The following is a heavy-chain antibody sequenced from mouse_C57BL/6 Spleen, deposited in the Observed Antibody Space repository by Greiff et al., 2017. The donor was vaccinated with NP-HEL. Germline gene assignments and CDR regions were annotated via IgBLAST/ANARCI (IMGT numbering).Heavy chain of an antibody. V-gene: IGHV1-39*01. CDR3: ARAVYGSSPYYAMDY. CDR2: INPNYGTT. D-gene: IGHD1-1*01. CDR1: GYSFTDYN. Sequence: VQLQQSGPELVKPGASVKISCKASGYSFTDYNMNWVKQSNGKSLEWIGVINPNYGTTSYNQKFKGKATLTVDQSSSTANMQLNSLTSEDSAVYYCARAVYGSSPYYAMDYWGQGTSVTVSS. J-gene: IGHJ4*01.